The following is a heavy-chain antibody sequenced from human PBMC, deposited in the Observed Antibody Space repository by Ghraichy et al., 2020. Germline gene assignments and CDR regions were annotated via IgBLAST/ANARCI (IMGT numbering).Heavy chain of an antibody. V-gene: IGHV4-59*02. Sequence: SETLSLTCTVSGDSVRSSFWSWMRQPPGKGLEWIGIISDSGRTNSYPALRSRVTISADTSKNQISLRLRSVTPADTATYYCARVMPSGASHLWYFDLWGRGTLVSVS. D-gene: IGHD2-15*01. CDR1: GDSVRSSF. CDR2: ISDSGRT. J-gene: IGHJ2*01. CDR3: ARVMPSGASHLWYFDL.